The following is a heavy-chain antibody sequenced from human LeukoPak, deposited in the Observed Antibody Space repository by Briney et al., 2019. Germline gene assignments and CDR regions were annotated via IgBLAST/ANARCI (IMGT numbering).Heavy chain of an antibody. CDR3: AIQPWGSGTNGYFDL. CDR1: GYTFSGFY. J-gene: IGHJ2*01. D-gene: IGHD7-27*01. CDR2: ISPNSGGT. V-gene: IGHV1-2*02. Sequence: ASVKVSCKPSGYTFSGFYIHWVRQAPGQGLEWMGWISPNSGGTDYAQRFQGRVTMTRDTSISTAYMELSSLRSDDTAVYYCAIQPWGSGTNGYFDLRGRGTLVTVSS.